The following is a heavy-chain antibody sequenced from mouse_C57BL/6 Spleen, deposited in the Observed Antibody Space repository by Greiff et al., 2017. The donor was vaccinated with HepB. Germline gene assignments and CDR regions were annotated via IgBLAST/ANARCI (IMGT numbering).Heavy chain of an antibody. D-gene: IGHD1-1*01. CDR1: GYTFTSYW. J-gene: IGHJ2*01. CDR2: IYPSDSET. CDR3: ARRGSSYDSDY. V-gene: IGHV1-61*01. Sequence: QVQLQQPGAELVRPGSSVKLSCKASGYTFTSYWMDWVKQRPGQGLEWIGNIYPSDSETHYNQKFKDKATLTVDKSSSTAYMQLSSLTSEDSAVYYCARRGSSYDSDYWGQGTTLTVSS.